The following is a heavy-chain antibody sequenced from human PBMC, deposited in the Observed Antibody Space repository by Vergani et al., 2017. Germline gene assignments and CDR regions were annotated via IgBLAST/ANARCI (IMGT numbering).Heavy chain of an antibody. Sequence: QVQLQESGPGLVKPSQTLSLTCTVSGGSISSGGYYWSWIRQHPGKGLEWIGYIYYSGSTYYNPSLKSRVTISVDKSKNQFYRKLSSVTAADTAVYYCARDPEPGSIALGMTNYYYYYGMDVWGQGTTVTVSS. D-gene: IGHD6-6*01. CDR1: GGSISSGGYY. J-gene: IGHJ6*02. CDR3: ARDPEPGSIALGMTNYYYYYGMDV. V-gene: IGHV4-31*03. CDR2: IYYSGST.